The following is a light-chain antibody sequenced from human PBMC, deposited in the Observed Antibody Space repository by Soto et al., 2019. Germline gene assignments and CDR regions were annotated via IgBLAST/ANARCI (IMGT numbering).Light chain of an antibody. V-gene: IGKV3-20*01. CDR3: RQYGSSPSYT. J-gene: IGKJ2*01. CDR2: GAS. Sequence: EIVLTQSPGTLSLSPGERATLSCSASQSVSSSSYLAWYQQNPGQAPRLLIYGASSRATGIPDRFSGSGSATDFTLTISRLEPEEFAVYYCRQYGSSPSYTFVQGTKLEIK. CDR1: QSVSSSSY.